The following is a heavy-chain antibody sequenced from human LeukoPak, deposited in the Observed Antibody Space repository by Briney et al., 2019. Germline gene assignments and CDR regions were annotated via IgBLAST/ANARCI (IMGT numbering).Heavy chain of an antibody. D-gene: IGHD3-16*01. Sequence: ASVKVSCKASGYTFTSYGISWVRQAPGQGLEWMGWISADNGNTNYVQKLQGRVTMTTDTSTSTVYMELRSLRSDDTAVYYCARVDMGHWGTFNYWGQGALVTVSS. CDR3: ARVDMGHWGTFNY. J-gene: IGHJ4*02. V-gene: IGHV1-18*01. CDR1: GYTFTSYG. CDR2: ISADNGNT.